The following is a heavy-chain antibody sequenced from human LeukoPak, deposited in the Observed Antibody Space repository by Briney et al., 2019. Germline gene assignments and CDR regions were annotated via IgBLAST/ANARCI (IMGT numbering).Heavy chain of an antibody. J-gene: IGHJ5*02. Sequence: GASVKVSCKASGYTFTSYAMNWVRQAPGQGLEWMGWINTNTGNPTYAQGFTGRFVFSLDTSVSTAYLQISSLKAEDTAVYYCARDRYFSSVGANFGCWFDPWGQGTLVTVSS. D-gene: IGHD1-26*01. CDR1: GYTFTSYA. V-gene: IGHV7-4-1*02. CDR2: INTNTGNP. CDR3: ARDRYFSSVGANFGCWFDP.